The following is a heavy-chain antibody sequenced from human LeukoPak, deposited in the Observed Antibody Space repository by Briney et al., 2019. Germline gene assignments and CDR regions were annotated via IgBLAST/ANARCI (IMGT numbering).Heavy chain of an antibody. D-gene: IGHD2-21*01. CDR3: AREKTACGGDCYDS. CDR2: ISSSGTPI. V-gene: IGHV3-48*03. Sequence: GGSLRLSCAASGFTFSSYEMNWVRQAPGKGLEWVSYISSSGTPIHYADSVKGRFTISRDNAKNSLFLQMNSLRAEDVAVYYCAREKTACGGDCYDSWGQGTLVTVSS. J-gene: IGHJ4*02. CDR1: GFTFSSYE.